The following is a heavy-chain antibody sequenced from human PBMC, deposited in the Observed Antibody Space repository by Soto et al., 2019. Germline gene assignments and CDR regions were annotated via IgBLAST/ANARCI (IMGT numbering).Heavy chain of an antibody. CDR2: ISAYNGNT. CDR3: ARGGITIFGVVSGFDP. Sequence: GASVKVSFKASRYTFTSYGISWVRQAAGQGLEWMGWISAYNGNTNYAQKLQGRVTMTTDTSTSTAYMELRSLRSDDTAVYYCARGGITIFGVVSGFDPWGQGTLVTVSS. D-gene: IGHD3-3*01. J-gene: IGHJ5*02. CDR1: RYTFTSYG. V-gene: IGHV1-18*01.